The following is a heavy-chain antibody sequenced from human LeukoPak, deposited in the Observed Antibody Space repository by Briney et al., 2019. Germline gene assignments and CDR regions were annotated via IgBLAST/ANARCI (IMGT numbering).Heavy chain of an antibody. CDR2: ISSSGSTI. CDR3: ARESPTVTSNCDY. J-gene: IGHJ4*02. Sequence: GGSLRLSCAAAGFTFSDYYMSWIRQAPGKGLEWVSYISSSGSTIYYADSVKGRFTISRDNAKNSLYLQMNSLRAEDTAVYYCARESPTVTSNCDYWGQGTLVTVSS. D-gene: IGHD4-17*01. V-gene: IGHV3-11*04. CDR1: GFTFSDYY.